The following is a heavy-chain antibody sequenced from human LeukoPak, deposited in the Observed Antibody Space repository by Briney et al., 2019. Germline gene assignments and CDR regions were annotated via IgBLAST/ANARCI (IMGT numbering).Heavy chain of an antibody. V-gene: IGHV1-69*06. D-gene: IGHD5-24*01. CDR1: GGTFSSYA. CDR3: ARPATDGYPA. CDR2: IIPIFGTA. J-gene: IGHJ5*02. Sequence: SVKVSCKASGGTFSSYAISWVRQAPGQGLGWMGRIIPIFGTANYAQKFQGRVTITADKSTSTAYMELSSLRSEDTAVYYCARPATDGYPAWGQGTLVTVSS.